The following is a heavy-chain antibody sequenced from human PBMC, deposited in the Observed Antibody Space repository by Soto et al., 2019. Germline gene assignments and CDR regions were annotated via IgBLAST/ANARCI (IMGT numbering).Heavy chain of an antibody. CDR2: INPNSGGT. J-gene: IGHJ3*02. D-gene: IGHD1-26*01. Sequence: GASVKVSCKASGYTFTSYAIHWVRQAPGQGLEWMGWINPNSGGTNYAQKFQGWVTMTRDTSISTAYMELSRLRSDDTAVYYCAREWAYAFDIWGQGTMVIVSS. V-gene: IGHV1-2*04. CDR3: AREWAYAFDI. CDR1: GYTFTSYA.